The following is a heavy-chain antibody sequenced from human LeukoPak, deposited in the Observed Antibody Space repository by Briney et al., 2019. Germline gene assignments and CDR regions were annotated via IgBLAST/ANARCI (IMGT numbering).Heavy chain of an antibody. D-gene: IGHD4-23*01. J-gene: IGHJ5*02. V-gene: IGHV1-69*04. Sequence: ASVKVSCKASGGTFSSYAISWVRQAPGQGLEWMGRIIPILGIANYAQKFQGRVTITADKSTSTAYMELSSLRSEDTAVYYCARTPGGNSRAWFDPWGQGTLATVSS. CDR3: ARTPGGNSRAWFDP. CDR1: GGTFSSYA. CDR2: IIPILGIA.